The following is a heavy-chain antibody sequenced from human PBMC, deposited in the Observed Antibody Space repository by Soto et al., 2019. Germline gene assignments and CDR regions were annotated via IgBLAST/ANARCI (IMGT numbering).Heavy chain of an antibody. CDR2: INHSGST. CDR1: GGSFSGYY. V-gene: IGHV4-34*01. Sequence: QVQLQQWGAGLLKPSETLSLTCAVYGGSFSGYYWSWIRQPPGKGLERIGEINHSGSTNYNPSLKSRVTISVDTAKNQFSLKLSSVIAADTAVYYCAGPLRRDYWGQGTLVTVSS. J-gene: IGHJ4*02. CDR3: AGPLRRDY.